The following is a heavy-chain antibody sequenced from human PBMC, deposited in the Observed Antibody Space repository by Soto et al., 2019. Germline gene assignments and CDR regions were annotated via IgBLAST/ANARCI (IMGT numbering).Heavy chain of an antibody. D-gene: IGHD6-19*01. J-gene: IGHJ6*02. V-gene: IGHV4-34*01. CDR3: AREDSNGWSGESLDV. Sequence: SETLSLTCAVVGDSLRGQSWNWIRQSPGKGLEWIGELDQSGGTNYNPSLKSRAIISDDTSKNQFSLTLTSVTAADTAVYYCAREDSNGWSGESLDVWGQGTTVTVSS. CDR2: LDQSGGT. CDR1: GDSLRGQS.